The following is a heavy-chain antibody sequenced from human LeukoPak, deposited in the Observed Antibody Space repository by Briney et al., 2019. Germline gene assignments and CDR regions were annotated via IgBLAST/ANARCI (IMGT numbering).Heavy chain of an antibody. CDR1: GFTFSSYW. CDR3: ARDVTPQVYGWQYYYMDV. V-gene: IGHV3-7*01. D-gene: IGHD5/OR15-5a*01. CDR2: IKQDGSEK. Sequence: GGSLRLTCAASGFTFSSYWMSWVRQAPGKGLEWVANIKQDGSEKYYVDSVKGRFTISRDNAKNSLYLQMNSLRAEDTAVYYCARDVTPQVYGWQYYYMDVWGKGTTVTVSS. J-gene: IGHJ6*03.